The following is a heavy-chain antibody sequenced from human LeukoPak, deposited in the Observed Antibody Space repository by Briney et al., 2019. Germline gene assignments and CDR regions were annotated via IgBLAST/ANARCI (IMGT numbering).Heavy chain of an antibody. CDR3: ARKPLDYYDTLDAFDL. CDR1: GYTFSDYY. D-gene: IGHD3-22*01. V-gene: IGHV1-2*02. J-gene: IGHJ3*01. Sequence: ASVKVSCQASGYTFSDYYIHWVRQAPGQGLEWMGWVNCKSGGTNYAQKFSGRVTTTRDRPPRRAYMELSRLIFDDTAVYYCARKPLDYYDTLDAFDLWGQGTKVTVSS. CDR2: VNCKSGGT.